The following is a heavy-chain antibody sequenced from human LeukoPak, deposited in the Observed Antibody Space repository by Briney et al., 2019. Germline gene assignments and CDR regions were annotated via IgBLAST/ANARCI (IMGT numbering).Heavy chain of an antibody. J-gene: IGHJ6*02. CDR2: ISAYNGNT. CDR3: ARDVEIFGVVHYYYYGMDV. V-gene: IGHV1-18*01. D-gene: IGHD3-3*01. Sequence: ASVKVSCNASGYTFTSYGISWVRQAPGQGLEWMGWISAYNGNTNYAQKLQGRVTMTTDTSTSTAYMELRSLRSDDTAVYYCARDVEIFGVVHYYYYGMDVWGQGTTVTVSS. CDR1: GYTFTSYG.